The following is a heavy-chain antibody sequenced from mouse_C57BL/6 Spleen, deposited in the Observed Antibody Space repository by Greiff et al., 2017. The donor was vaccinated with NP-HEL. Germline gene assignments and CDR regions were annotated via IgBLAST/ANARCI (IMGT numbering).Heavy chain of an antibody. V-gene: IGHV1-15*01. CDR3: TRSDGLSY. Sequence: VQLQQSGAELVRPGASVTLSCKASGYTFTDYEMHWVKQTPVHGLEWIGAIDPETGGTAYNQKFKGTAKLTADKSSSTAYMELRSLTSEDAAVYYCTRSDGLSYWGQGTTLTVSS. D-gene: IGHD2-3*01. CDR2: IDPETGGT. J-gene: IGHJ2*01. CDR1: GYTFTDYE.